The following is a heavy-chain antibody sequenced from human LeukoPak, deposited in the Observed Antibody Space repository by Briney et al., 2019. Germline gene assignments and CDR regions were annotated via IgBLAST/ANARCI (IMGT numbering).Heavy chain of an antibody. CDR1: GYTFTSYD. J-gene: IGHJ6*03. Sequence: ASVKVSCKASGYTFTSYDINWVRHATGQGLEWMGWMNPNSGNTGYAQKFQGRVTMTRNTSISTAYMELSSLRSEDTAVYYCARGVPSYYYMDVWGKGTTVTVSS. CDR3: ARGVPSYYYMDV. CDR2: MNPNSGNT. V-gene: IGHV1-8*01.